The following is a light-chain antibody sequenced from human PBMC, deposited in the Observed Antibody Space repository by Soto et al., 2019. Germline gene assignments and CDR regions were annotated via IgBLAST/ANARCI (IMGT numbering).Light chain of an antibody. CDR3: QQYNNWFSIT. J-gene: IGKJ5*01. V-gene: IGKV3-15*01. CDR1: QSVSGN. CDR2: GAS. Sequence: EIVMTQSPATVSVSPGERATLSCRASQSVSGNLAWYQQKPGQAPRLLIYGASTRANGIPARFSGSESGTEFTPTISSLQSEDFAVYYCQQYNNWFSITFGQGTRLEIK.